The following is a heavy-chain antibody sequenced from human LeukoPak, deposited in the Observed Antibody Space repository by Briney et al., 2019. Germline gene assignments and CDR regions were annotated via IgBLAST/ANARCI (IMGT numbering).Heavy chain of an antibody. CDR1: GGSISSGGYY. V-gene: IGHV4-31*03. J-gene: IGHJ5*02. D-gene: IGHD4-11*01. CDR3: ARHDGYSNYYWFDP. Sequence: SETLSLTCTVSGGSISSGGYYWSWIRQHPGKGLEWIGYIYYSGSTYYNPSLKSRVTISVDTSKNQFSLKLSSVTAADTAVYYCARHDGYSNYYWFDPWGQGTLVTVSS. CDR2: IYYSGST.